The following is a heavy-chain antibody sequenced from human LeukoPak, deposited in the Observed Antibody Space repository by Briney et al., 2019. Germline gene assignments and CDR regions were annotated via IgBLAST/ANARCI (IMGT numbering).Heavy chain of an antibody. D-gene: IGHD2-2*01. CDR2: IYYSGST. Sequence: PSETLSLTCTVSGGSISSHYWSWIRQPPGKGLEWIGYIYYSGSTNYNPSLKSRVTISVDTSKNQFSLKLSSVTAADTAVYYCARSYCSSTSCFYYYYYMDVRGKGTTVTVSS. CDR3: ARSYCSSTSCFYYYYYMDV. J-gene: IGHJ6*03. CDR1: GGSISSHY. V-gene: IGHV4-59*11.